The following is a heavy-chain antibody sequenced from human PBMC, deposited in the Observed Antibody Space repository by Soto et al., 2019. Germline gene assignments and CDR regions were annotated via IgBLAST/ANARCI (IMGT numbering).Heavy chain of an antibody. CDR2: ISYDGSNK. CDR1: GFTFSSYG. V-gene: IGHV3-30*18. Sequence: GGSLRLSCAASGFTFSSYGMHWVRQAPGKGLEWVAVISYDGSNKYYADSVKGRFTISRDNSKNTLYLQMNSLRAEDTAVYYCAKGGKDFPYGMDVWGQGTTVTVSS. CDR3: AKGGKDFPYGMDV. D-gene: IGHD2-15*01. J-gene: IGHJ6*02.